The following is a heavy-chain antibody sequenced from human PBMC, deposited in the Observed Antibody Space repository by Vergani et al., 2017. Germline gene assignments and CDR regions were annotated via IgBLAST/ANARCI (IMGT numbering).Heavy chain of an antibody. D-gene: IGHD3-22*01. CDR2: ISSSSSYI. CDR1: GFTFSSYS. V-gene: IGHV3-21*01. J-gene: IGHJ3*02. Sequence: EVQLVESGGGLVKPGGSLRLSCAASGFTFSSYSMNWVRKAPGKGLEWVSSISSSSSYIYYADSVKGRLTISRDNAKNSLYLQMNSRRAEDTAVYYCARGIVGYYDSSGYDAFDIWGQGTMVTVAS. CDR3: ARGIVGYYDSSGYDAFDI.